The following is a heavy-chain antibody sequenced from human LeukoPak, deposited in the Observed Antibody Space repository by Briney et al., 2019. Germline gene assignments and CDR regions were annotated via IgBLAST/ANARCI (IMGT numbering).Heavy chain of an antibody. CDR2: INHSGST. CDR1: GGSFSGYY. J-gene: IGHJ5*02. Sequence: SETLSLACVVYGGSFSGYYWSWIRQPPGKGLEWIGEINHSGSTNYNPSLKSRVTISVDTSKNQFSLKLSSVTAADTAVYYCARAPSLDLWFGEFDPWGQGTLVTVSS. V-gene: IGHV4-34*01. D-gene: IGHD3-10*01. CDR3: ARAPSLDLWFGEFDP.